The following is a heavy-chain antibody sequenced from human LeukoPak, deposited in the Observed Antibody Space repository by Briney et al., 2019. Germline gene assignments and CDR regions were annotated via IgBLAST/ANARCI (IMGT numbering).Heavy chain of an antibody. D-gene: IGHD2-15*01. Sequence: GGSLRLSCAASGFTFSSYGMHWVRQAPGKGLERVAVISYDGSNKYYADSVKGRFTISRDNSKNTLYLQMNSLRAEDTAVYYCAKLTPNPDDCSGGSCYGVGAFDIWGQGTMVTVSS. J-gene: IGHJ3*02. CDR3: AKLTPNPDDCSGGSCYGVGAFDI. V-gene: IGHV3-30*18. CDR2: ISYDGSNK. CDR1: GFTFSSYG.